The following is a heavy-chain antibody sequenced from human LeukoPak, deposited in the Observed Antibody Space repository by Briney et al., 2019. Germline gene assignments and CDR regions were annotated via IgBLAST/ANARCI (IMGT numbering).Heavy chain of an antibody. J-gene: IGHJ1*01. D-gene: IGHD2-2*01. CDR1: GGTFSSYA. CDR3: ARVYCSSTSCYGPSQYFQH. Sequence: GASVKVSCKASGGTFSSYAISWVRQAPGQGLEWMGRIIPIFGTANYAQKFQGRVTITTDESTSTAYMELSSLRSEDTAVYYCARVYCSSTSCYGPSQYFQHWGQGTLVTVSS. CDR2: IIPIFGTA. V-gene: IGHV1-69*05.